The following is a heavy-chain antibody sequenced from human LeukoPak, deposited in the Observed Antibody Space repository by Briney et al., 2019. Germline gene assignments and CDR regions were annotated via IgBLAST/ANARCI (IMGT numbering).Heavy chain of an antibody. J-gene: IGHJ4*02. CDR3: ATAYSSGWADY. D-gene: IGHD6-19*01. CDR1: GINFSGSA. CDR2: ISYDGSNK. V-gene: IGHV3-30*04. Sequence: GGSLRLSCAASGINFSGSAMHWVRQAPGKGLEWVAIISYDGSNKNYADSVKGRLTISRDNSNNMLFLQLNSLRTDDTAVYFCATAYSSGWADYWGQGTLVTVSS.